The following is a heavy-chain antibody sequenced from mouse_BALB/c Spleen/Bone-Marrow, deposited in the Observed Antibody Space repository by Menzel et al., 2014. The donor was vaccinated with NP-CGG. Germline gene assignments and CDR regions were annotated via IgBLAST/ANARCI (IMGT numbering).Heavy chain of an antibody. CDR3: ARDSFLITRALDY. V-gene: IGHV2-6-7*01. Sequence: VKLMESGPGLVAPSQSLSITCTVSGFSLTGYGVSWVRQSPGKGLEWLGMIWGDGSTDYNSALKSRLSISKDNSKSQVFLKMNSLQTDGTARYYCARDSFLITRALDYWGQGTSVTVSS. D-gene: IGHD2-4*01. CDR1: GFSLTGYG. CDR2: IWGDGST. J-gene: IGHJ4*01.